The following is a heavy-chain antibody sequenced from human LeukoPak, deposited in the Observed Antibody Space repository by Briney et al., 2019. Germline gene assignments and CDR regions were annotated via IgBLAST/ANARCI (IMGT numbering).Heavy chain of an antibody. CDR2: IRYDGSNK. CDR3: AKDHRVAWYGSGSYPFDY. D-gene: IGHD3-10*01. CDR1: GFTFSSYG. J-gene: IGHJ4*02. Sequence: GGSLRLSCAASGFTFSSYGMHWVRQAPGKGLEWVPFIRYDGSNKYYADSVKGRFTISRDNSKNTLYLQMNSPRAEDTAVYYCAKDHRVAWYGSGSYPFDYWGQGTLVTVSS. V-gene: IGHV3-30*02.